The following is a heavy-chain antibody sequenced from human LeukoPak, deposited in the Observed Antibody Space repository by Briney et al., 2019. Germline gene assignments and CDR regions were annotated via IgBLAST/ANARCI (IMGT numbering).Heavy chain of an antibody. Sequence: SETLSLTCTVSGGSISSYYWSWIRQPPGKGLEWIGYIYYSGSTNYNPSLKSRVTISVDTSKNQFSPKLSSVTAADTAVYYCARVSRMRYYYMDVWGKGTTVTVSS. CDR3: ARVSRMRYYYMDV. CDR1: GGSISSYY. V-gene: IGHV4-59*01. J-gene: IGHJ6*03. CDR2: IYYSGST.